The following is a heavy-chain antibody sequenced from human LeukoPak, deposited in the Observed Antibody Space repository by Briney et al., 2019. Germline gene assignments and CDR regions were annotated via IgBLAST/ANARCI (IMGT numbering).Heavy chain of an antibody. J-gene: IGHJ4*02. V-gene: IGHV1-8*01. CDR3: ARANFYGSGKKDLDY. D-gene: IGHD3-10*01. Sequence: ASVKVSCKASGYTFTTYDINWVRQATGQGLEWMGWMNPNSGNAGYAQKFQGRVTMTRNTSMSTAYMELNSLRSEDTAVYYCARANFYGSGKKDLDYWGQGTLVTVSS. CDR1: GYTFTTYD. CDR2: MNPNSGNA.